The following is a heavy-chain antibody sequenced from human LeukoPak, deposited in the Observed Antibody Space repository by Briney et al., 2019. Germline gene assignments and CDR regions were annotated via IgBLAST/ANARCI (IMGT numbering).Heavy chain of an antibody. CDR2: INSDGSST. CDR3: ARDPSTVVTRTTFDY. D-gene: IGHD4-23*01. V-gene: IGHV3-74*01. Sequence: TGGSLRLSCAASGFTFSSYWMHWVRQAPGKGLVWVSGINSDGSSTRYADSVKGRFTISRDNSKNTLYLQMNSLRAEDTAVYYCARDPSTVVTRTTFDYWGQGTLVTVSS. J-gene: IGHJ4*02. CDR1: GFTFSSYW.